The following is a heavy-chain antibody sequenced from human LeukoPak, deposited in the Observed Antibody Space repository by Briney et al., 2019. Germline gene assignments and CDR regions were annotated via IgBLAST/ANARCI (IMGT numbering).Heavy chain of an antibody. D-gene: IGHD3-16*02. CDR3: ARHRHMITFGGVIDY. CDR2: IYPGDSDT. J-gene: IGHJ4*02. Sequence: GESLKISCKGSGYSFTSYWIGWVRQMPGKGLEWMGIIYPGDSDTRYSPSFQGQVTISADKSISTAYLQWSSLKASDTAMYYCARHRHMITFGGVIDYWGQGTLVTVSS. CDR1: GYSFTSYW. V-gene: IGHV5-51*01.